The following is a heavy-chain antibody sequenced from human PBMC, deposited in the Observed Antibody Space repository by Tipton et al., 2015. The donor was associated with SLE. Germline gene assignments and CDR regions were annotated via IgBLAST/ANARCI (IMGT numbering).Heavy chain of an antibody. Sequence: TLSLTCTVSGGSISSYYWTWIRQPPGKGLEWIGYIYYSVSSNYNPSLKSRVTISVDTSKNQFSLKLSSVTAADTAVYYCARSVVAGFFDYWGQGTLVTVSS. CDR3: ARSVVAGFFDY. D-gene: IGHD6-19*01. CDR2: IYYSVSS. J-gene: IGHJ4*02. V-gene: IGHV4-59*01. CDR1: GGSISSYY.